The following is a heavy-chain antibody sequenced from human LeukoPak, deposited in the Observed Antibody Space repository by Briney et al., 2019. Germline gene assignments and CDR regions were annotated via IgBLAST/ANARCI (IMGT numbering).Heavy chain of an antibody. V-gene: IGHV3-9*03. CDR1: GFTFDDYA. D-gene: IGHD6-13*01. CDR3: AKGASIAAAVPEWYFDL. J-gene: IGHJ2*01. Sequence: GRSLRLSCAASGFTFDDYAMHWVRQAPGKGLEWVSGISWNSGSIGYADSVKGRFTISRDNAKNSLYLQMNSLRAEDMALYYCAKGASIAAAVPEWYFDLWGRGTLVTVSS. CDR2: ISWNSGSI.